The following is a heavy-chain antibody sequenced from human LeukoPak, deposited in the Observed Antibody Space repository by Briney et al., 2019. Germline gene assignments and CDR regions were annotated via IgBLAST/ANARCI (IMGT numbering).Heavy chain of an antibody. CDR3: ARGRITMVRGAPLWFDP. CDR1: GDSISRSSYF. V-gene: IGHV4-39*07. CDR2: INHSGST. D-gene: IGHD3-10*01. J-gene: IGHJ5*02. Sequence: PSETLSLTCTVSGDSISRSSYFWAWIRQPPGKGLEWIGEINHSGSTNYNSSLKSRVTISVDTSKNQFSLKLSSVTAADTAVYYCARGRITMVRGAPLWFDPWGQGTLVTVSS.